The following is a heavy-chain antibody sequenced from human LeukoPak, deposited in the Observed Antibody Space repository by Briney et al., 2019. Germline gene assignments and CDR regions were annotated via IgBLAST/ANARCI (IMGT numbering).Heavy chain of an antibody. CDR1: GFTFSSYG. J-gene: IGHJ4*02. V-gene: IGHV3-33*01. D-gene: IGHD6-19*01. CDR3: AREGGPSGWYEGYFDY. Sequence: PGRSLRLSCAASGFTFSSYGMHWVRQAPGKGLEWVAVIWYDGSNKYYADSVKGRFTISRDNSKNTLYLQMNSLRAEDTAVYYCAREGGPSGWYEGYFDYWGQGTLVTVPS. CDR2: IWYDGSNK.